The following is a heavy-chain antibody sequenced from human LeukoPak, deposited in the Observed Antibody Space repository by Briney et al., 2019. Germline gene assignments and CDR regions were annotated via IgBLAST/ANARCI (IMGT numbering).Heavy chain of an antibody. CDR2: IGTAGDT. V-gene: IGHV3-13*01. J-gene: IGHJ6*02. CDR1: GFTFSSYD. D-gene: IGHD6-13*01. CDR3: ARGPQLAAAGTHYYYGMDV. Sequence: GGSLRLSCAASGFTFSSYDMHWVRQATGKGLEWVSAIGTAGDTYYPGSVKGRFTISRENAKNSLYLQMNSLRAGDTAVYYCARGPQLAAAGTHYYYGMDVWGQGTTVTVFS.